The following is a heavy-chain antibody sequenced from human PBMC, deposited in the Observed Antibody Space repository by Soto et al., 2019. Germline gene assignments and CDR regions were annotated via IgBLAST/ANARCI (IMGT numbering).Heavy chain of an antibody. CDR3: ARGVYGSGNYYTGPSAFDI. V-gene: IGHV1-69*06. CDR2: TIPVFNTA. CDR1: GGSLSDHG. Sequence: QVPLEQSGAEVKKRGSSVKVSCKASGGSLSDHGVAWLRQAPGQGLEWMGGTIPVFNTAKYAQKFQGRVTVTADKFTNIAYMELSSLRSEDTAFYFCARGVYGSGNYYTGPSAFDIWGQGTMVIVSS. J-gene: IGHJ3*02. D-gene: IGHD3-10*01.